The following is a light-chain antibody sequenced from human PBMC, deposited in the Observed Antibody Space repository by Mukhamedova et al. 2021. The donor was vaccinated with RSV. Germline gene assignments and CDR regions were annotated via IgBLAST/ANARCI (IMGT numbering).Light chain of an antibody. J-gene: IGKJ1*01. CDR3: QQSYSSPPT. Sequence: WYQRRVHGKAPKLLIYGASTLQSEVPGRFSGSGSGTDLTLTISGLQPEDFATYFCQQSYSSPPTFGQGTKVEIK. V-gene: IGKV1-39*01. CDR2: GAS.